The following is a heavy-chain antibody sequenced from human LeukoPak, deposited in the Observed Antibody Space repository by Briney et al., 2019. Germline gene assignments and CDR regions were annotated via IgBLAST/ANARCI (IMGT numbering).Heavy chain of an antibody. D-gene: IGHD3-10*01. CDR3: AREGYYGSGSPPSLYFDY. Sequence: GGSLRLSCAASGFTFSSYSMNWVRQAPGKGLEWVSSISGGSSYIYYADSVKGRFTISRDNSRSTLYLQMNSLRPEDTAIYYCAREGYYGSGSPPSLYFDYWGQGTLVTVSS. V-gene: IGHV3-21*01. J-gene: IGHJ4*02. CDR1: GFTFSSYS. CDR2: ISGGSSYI.